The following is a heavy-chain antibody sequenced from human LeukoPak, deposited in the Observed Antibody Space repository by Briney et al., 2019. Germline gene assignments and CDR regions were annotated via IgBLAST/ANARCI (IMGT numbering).Heavy chain of an antibody. CDR1: GYSFATYW. J-gene: IGHJ4*02. CDR2: IYPGGSDT. V-gene: IGHV5-51*01. CDR3: ARRLTTEETFDY. D-gene: IGHD1-1*01. Sequence: GESLKISCKGSGYSFATYWIAWVRQMPGKGLEWMGIIYPGGSDTRYSPSFQGQITISADKSINTAYLQWNSLRASDTAMYYCARRLTTEETFDYWGQGTPVTVSS.